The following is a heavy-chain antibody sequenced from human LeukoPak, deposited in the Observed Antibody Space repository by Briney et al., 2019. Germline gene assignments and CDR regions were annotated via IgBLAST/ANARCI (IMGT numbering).Heavy chain of an antibody. V-gene: IGHV7-4-1*02. CDR2: INTNTGNP. CDR1: GYTFTSYA. J-gene: IGHJ4*02. Sequence: ASVKASCKASGYTFTSYAMNWVRQAPGQGLEWMGWINTNTGNPTYAQGFTGRFVFSLDTSVSTAYLQISSLKAEDTAVYYCARESFGWFGESSSLDYWGQGTLVTVSS. CDR3: ARESFGWFGESSSLDY. D-gene: IGHD3-10*01.